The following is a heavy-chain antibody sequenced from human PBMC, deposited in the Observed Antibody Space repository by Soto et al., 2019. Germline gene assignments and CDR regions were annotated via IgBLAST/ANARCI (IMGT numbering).Heavy chain of an antibody. V-gene: IGHV1-3*01. Sequence: QVQLVQSGAEMKQPGASVKLSCKTSGYIFSDYVIHWVRQAPGQRPEWIGYIYGDNTYTKYSEKFQGRVTITTDTSATTGYMELSSLTSEDTAVYYCARDSALLAGTYFDYWGLGTLVTVFS. CDR1: GYIFSDYV. D-gene: IGHD6-19*01. J-gene: IGHJ4*02. CDR2: IYGDNTYT. CDR3: ARDSALLAGTYFDY.